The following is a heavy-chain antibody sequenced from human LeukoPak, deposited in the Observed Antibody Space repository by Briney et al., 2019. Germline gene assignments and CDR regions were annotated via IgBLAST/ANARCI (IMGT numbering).Heavy chain of an antibody. J-gene: IGHJ4*02. CDR1: GGSISSYY. CDR2: IYNSGST. D-gene: IGHD3-22*01. V-gene: IGHV4-4*07. CDR3: ARGTHYYDSSGYLYYFDY. Sequence: SETLSLTCTVSGGSISSYYWSWIRQPAGKGLEWIGRIYNSGSTNYNPSLKSRVTMSVDTSKNQLSLKLSSVTAADTAVYYCARGTHYYDSSGYLYYFDYWGQGTLVTVSS.